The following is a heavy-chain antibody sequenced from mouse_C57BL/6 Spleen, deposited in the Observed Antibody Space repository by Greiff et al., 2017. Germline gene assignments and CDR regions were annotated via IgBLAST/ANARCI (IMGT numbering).Heavy chain of an antibody. CDR3: ARLNWDYAMDY. CDR1: GFTFTDYY. V-gene: IGHV7-3*01. CDR2: IRNKANGYTT. J-gene: IGHJ4*01. D-gene: IGHD4-1*01. Sequence: EVQLQESGGGLVQPGGSLSLSCAASGFTFTDYYMSWVRQPPGKALEWLGFIRNKANGYTTEYSASVKGRFTISRDNSQSILYLQMNALRAEDSATYYCARLNWDYAMDYWGQGTSVTVSS.